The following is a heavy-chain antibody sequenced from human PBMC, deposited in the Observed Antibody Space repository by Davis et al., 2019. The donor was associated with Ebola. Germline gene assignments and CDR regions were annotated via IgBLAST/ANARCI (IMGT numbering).Heavy chain of an antibody. CDR3: ARQVIDAFDI. Sequence: ASVKVSCKASGYTFTGYYMHWVRQAPGQGLEWMGWINPNSGGTNYAQKFQGWVTMTRDTSISTAYLQWSSLKASDTAMYYCARQVIDAFDIWGQGTMVTVSS. CDR1: GYTFTGYY. V-gene: IGHV1-2*04. CDR2: INPNSGGT. D-gene: IGHD3-16*02. J-gene: IGHJ3*02.